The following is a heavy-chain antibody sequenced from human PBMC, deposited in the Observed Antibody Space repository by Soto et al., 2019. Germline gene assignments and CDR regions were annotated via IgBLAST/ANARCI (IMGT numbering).Heavy chain of an antibody. J-gene: IGHJ4*02. D-gene: IGHD3-22*01. CDR2: IYHTGST. CDR3: ARGGRGSGLYFLYYFDL. V-gene: IGHV4-59*01. CDR1: AGSLTNYY. Sequence: VQLQESGPGLVKPAETLSLTCSVSAGSLTNYYWTWIRQSPGKGLEWIGEIYHTGSTKYNPSLESRVAISLDMSKNQFSLTLTSATPADSAVYYCARGGRGSGLYFLYYFDLWGQGTLITVSS.